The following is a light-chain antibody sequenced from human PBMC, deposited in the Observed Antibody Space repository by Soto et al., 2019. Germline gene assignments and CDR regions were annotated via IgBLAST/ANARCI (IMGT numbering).Light chain of an antibody. Sequence: EIVFTQSPATLSLSPGERATLSCRASQSVSSYLAWYQQKTGQAHRLLIYDASNRATGIPARFSGSGSGTDFTLTISSLETEDFAVYYCQQFSSYPLTFGGGTKVDIK. CDR2: DAS. V-gene: IGKV3-11*01. CDR3: QQFSSYPLT. CDR1: QSVSSY. J-gene: IGKJ4*01.